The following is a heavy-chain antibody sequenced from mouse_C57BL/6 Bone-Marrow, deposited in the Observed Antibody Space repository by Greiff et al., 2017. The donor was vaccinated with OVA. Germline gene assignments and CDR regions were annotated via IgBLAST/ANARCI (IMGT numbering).Heavy chain of an antibody. D-gene: IGHD2-5*01. CDR3: TRSYSNYGDFDY. J-gene: IGHJ2*01. CDR1: GYTFTDYE. V-gene: IGHV1-15*01. Sequence: QVQLQQSGAELVRPGASVTLSCKASGYTFTDYEMHWVKQTPVHGLEWIGAIDPETGGTAYNQKFKGKAILTADKSSSTAYMELRSLTSEDSAVYCCTRSYSNYGDFDYWGQGTTLTVSS. CDR2: IDPETGGT.